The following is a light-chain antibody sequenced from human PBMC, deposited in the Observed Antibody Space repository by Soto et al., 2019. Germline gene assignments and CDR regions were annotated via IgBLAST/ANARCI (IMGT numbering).Light chain of an antibody. Sequence: QSALTQPASVSGSPGQSIAISCTGTSSDVGGYDYVSWYQHHPGKAPKLMIYDVSNRPSGVSNRFSGSKSGNTASLTISGLQAEDEADYYCSSYTSISVPVFGGGTQLTVL. CDR3: SSYTSISVPV. V-gene: IGLV2-14*03. CDR2: DVS. J-gene: IGLJ7*01. CDR1: SSDVGGYDY.